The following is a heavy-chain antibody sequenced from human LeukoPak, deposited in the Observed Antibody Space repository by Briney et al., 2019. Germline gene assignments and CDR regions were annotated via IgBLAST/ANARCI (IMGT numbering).Heavy chain of an antibody. V-gene: IGHV3-53*01. J-gene: IGHJ4*02. CDR2: IYSGGST. D-gene: IGHD3-3*01. CDR1: GFTVSSNY. Sequence: GGSLRLPCAASGFTVSSNYMSWVRQAPGQGLGWVSVIYSGGSTYYADSVKGRFTISRDNSKNTLYLQMNSLRAEDTAVYYCAVYDFWSGSYFDYWGQGALVTVSS. CDR3: AVYDFWSGSYFDY.